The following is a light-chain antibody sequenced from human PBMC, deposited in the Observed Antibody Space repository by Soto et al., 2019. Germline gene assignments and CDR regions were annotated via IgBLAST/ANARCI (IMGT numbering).Light chain of an antibody. J-gene: IGKJ1*01. CDR3: QQRANLWT. V-gene: IGKV3-11*01. CDR2: DAA. CDR1: QSVYSL. Sequence: EIVLTQSPATLSLSPGERATLSCRASQSVYSLLAWYQQKPGQAPRLLIYDAANRATGIPARFGGSGYGTDFTLTISSLEPEDFAVYYCQQRANLWTFGQGTRVQIK.